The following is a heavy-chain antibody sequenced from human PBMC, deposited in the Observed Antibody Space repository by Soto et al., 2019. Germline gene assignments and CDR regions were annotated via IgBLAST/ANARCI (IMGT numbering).Heavy chain of an antibody. Sequence: SETLSLTCTVSGGSISNYFCNWIRQPAGKGLEWIGRIDNSGSTNYNPSLKSRITMSADTSRNQFSLKLNSVTAADTAIYYCARGGQDFWSGPFDYWGQGALVTVSS. J-gene: IGHJ4*02. CDR3: ARGGQDFWSGPFDY. V-gene: IGHV4-4*07. CDR2: IDNSGST. CDR1: GGSISNYF. D-gene: IGHD3-3*01.